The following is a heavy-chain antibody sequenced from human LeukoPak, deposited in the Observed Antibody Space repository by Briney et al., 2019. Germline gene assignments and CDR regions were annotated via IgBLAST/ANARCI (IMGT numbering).Heavy chain of an antibody. J-gene: IGHJ4*02. V-gene: IGHV3-30*04. CDR2: ISYDGSSK. CDR3: ARDRLKIVGATCDY. D-gene: IGHD1-26*01. CDR1: GFTFSSYA. Sequence: PGGSLRLSCAASGFTFSSYAMHWVRQAPGKGLEWVAVISYDGSSKYYADSVKGRFTISRDNSKNTLYLQMNSLRAEDTAVYYCARDRLKIVGATCDYWGQGTLVTVSS.